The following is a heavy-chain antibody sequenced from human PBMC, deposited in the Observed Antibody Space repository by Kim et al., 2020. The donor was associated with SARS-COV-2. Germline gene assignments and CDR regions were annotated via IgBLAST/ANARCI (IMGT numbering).Heavy chain of an antibody. J-gene: IGHJ5*02. CDR2: IYYSGST. Sequence: SETLSLTCTVSGGSISSYFWTWIRQPPGRGLEWIGYIYYSGSTNYNPSLKSRVTISVDTSKNQFSLKLSSVTAADTAVYYCARHSNRNYNNDWVDPWGQGALVTVSS. CDR1: GGSISSYF. D-gene: IGHD4-4*01. CDR3: ARHSNRNYNNDWVDP. V-gene: IGHV4-59*08.